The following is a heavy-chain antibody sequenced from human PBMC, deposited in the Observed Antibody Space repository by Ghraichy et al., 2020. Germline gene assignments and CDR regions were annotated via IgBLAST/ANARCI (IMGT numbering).Heavy chain of an antibody. D-gene: IGHD6-19*01. CDR1: GDSVSSKSAA. V-gene: IGHV6-1*01. CDR2: TFYRSKWYN. CDR3: AREDASGGWNGPYEY. Sequence: SQTLSLTCAISGDSVSSKSAAWNWIRQSPSRGLEWLGRTFYRSKWYNDYAASVKSRITINPDTSKNQFSLQLKSVTPEDTAVYYCAREDASGGWNGPYEYWGQGTLVTVPS. J-gene: IGHJ4*02.